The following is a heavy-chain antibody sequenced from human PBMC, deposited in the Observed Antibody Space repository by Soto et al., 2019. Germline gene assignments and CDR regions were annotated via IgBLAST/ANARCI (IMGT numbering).Heavy chain of an antibody. CDR2: IYYSGST. CDR3: ARAHGWLQFSERSWYFDL. J-gene: IGHJ2*01. Sequence: QVQLQESGPGLVKPSQTLSLTCNVSGGSISGCGYYWNWIRQHPGKGLVGIGNIYYSGSTYYNPYLQNRGTTSVDTSQNQLALKLRAVTDADTALYYCARAHGWLQFSERSWYFDLWGRGTLVIVSS. CDR1: GGSISGCGYY. V-gene: IGHV4-31*03. D-gene: IGHD5-12*01.